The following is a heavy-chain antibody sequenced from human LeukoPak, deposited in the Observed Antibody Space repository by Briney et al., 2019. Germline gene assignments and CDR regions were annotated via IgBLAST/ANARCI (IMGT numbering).Heavy chain of an antibody. D-gene: IGHD1-26*01. CDR1: EYTFTGYY. CDR2: INPNSGGT. Sequence: ASVKVSCKASEYTFTGYYMHWVRQAPGQGLEWMGWINPNSGGTNYAQKFQGRVTMTRDTSISTAYMELSRLRSDDTAVYYCARDELTPWAFDIWGQGTMVTVSS. CDR3: ARDELTPWAFDI. V-gene: IGHV1-2*02. J-gene: IGHJ3*02.